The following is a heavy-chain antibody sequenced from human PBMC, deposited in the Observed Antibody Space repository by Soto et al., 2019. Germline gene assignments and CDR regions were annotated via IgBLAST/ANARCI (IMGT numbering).Heavy chain of an antibody. J-gene: IGHJ6*02. Sequence: GGSLRLSCAASGFTFSSYAMSRVRQAPGKGLEWVSAISGSGGSTYYADSVKGRFTISRDNSKNTLYLQMNSLRAEDTAVYYCAKGLIGGYCSSTSCYPYYYYYGMDVWGQGTTVTVSS. D-gene: IGHD2-2*01. CDR2: ISGSGGST. CDR1: GFTFSSYA. V-gene: IGHV3-23*01. CDR3: AKGLIGGYCSSTSCYPYYYYYGMDV.